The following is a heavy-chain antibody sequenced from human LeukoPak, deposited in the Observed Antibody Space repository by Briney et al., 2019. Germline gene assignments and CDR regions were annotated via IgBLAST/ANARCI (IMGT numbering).Heavy chain of an antibody. D-gene: IGHD3-22*01. CDR3: ARSRRIVGKFDY. CDR1: GFTVSSSY. J-gene: IGHJ4*02. CDR2: IYSGGST. V-gene: IGHV3-53*01. Sequence: GGSLRLSCAASGFTVSSSYMSWVRQAPGKGLEWVSVIYSGGSTYYADSVKGRFTISGDNSKNTLYLQMNSLRAEDTAVYYCARSRRIVGKFDYWGQGTLVTVSS.